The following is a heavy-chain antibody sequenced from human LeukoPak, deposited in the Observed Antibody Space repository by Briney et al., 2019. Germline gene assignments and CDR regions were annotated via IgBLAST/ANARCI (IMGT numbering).Heavy chain of an antibody. CDR2: ISGSGGST. D-gene: IGHD4-17*01. V-gene: IGHV3-23*01. J-gene: IGHJ4*02. CDR3: AKVPGGTTVMYYFDY. CDR1: GFTFSSYA. Sequence: PGGSLRLSCAASGFTFSSYAMSWVRQAPGKGLEWVSAISGSGGSTYYADSVKGRFTISRDNSKNTLYLQMNSLRAEDTAVYYCAKVPGGTTVMYYFDYWGQGTLVTVSS.